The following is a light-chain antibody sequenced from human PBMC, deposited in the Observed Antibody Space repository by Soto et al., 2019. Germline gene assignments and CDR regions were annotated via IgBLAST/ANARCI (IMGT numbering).Light chain of an antibody. V-gene: IGKV1-5*01. CDR1: QSINNW. CDR3: QQYHTYRT. CDR2: DAS. Sequence: DIQMTQSPSTLSASVGDRVTITCRASQSINNWVAWYQQKPGKAPKFLIYDASSLKSGVPSRFSGSGSGTEFTLTISSLHPDDFATYYCQQYHTYRTFGQGTKV. J-gene: IGKJ1*01.